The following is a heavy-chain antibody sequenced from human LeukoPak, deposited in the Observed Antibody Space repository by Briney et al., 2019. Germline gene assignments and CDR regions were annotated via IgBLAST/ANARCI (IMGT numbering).Heavy chain of an antibody. D-gene: IGHD5-18*01. CDR1: GFTFSSYS. V-gene: IGHV3-21*01. CDR2: ISSSSSYI. CDR3: ARVRGGVDTAMADPFDY. J-gene: IGHJ4*02. Sequence: PGGSLRLSCAASGFTFSSYSMNWVRQAPGKGLEWVSSISSSSSYIYYADSVKGRFTISRDNAKNSLYLQMNSLRAEDTAVYYCARVRGGVDTAMADPFDYWGQGTLVTVSS.